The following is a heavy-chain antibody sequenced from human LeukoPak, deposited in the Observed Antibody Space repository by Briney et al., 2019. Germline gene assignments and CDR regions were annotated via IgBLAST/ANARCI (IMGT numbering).Heavy chain of an antibody. CDR3: AELGITMIGGV. CDR1: GFTFSNYW. D-gene: IGHD3-10*02. CDR2: INDDGSAT. V-gene: IGHV3-74*01. Sequence: GGSLRLSCAASGFTFSNYWMHWVRQVPGKGLVWVSRINDDGSATFYADSVKGRFTISRDNAKNSLYLQMNSLRAEDTAVYYCAELGITMIGGVWGKGTTVTISS. J-gene: IGHJ6*04.